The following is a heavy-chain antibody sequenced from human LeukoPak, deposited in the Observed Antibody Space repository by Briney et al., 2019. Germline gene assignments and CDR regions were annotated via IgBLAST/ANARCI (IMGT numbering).Heavy chain of an antibody. CDR3: ARVDLPSYDFWSGYYGRAFDI. D-gene: IGHD3-3*01. CDR1: GYTFTGYY. V-gene: IGHV1-2*02. CDR2: INPNSGGT. J-gene: IGHJ3*02. Sequence: GASVKVSCKASGYTFTGYYMHWVRQAPGQGLEWMGWINPNSGGTNYAQKFQGRVTMTRDTSISTAYMELSRLRSDDTAVYYCARVDLPSYDFWSGYYGRAFDIWGQGTMVTVSS.